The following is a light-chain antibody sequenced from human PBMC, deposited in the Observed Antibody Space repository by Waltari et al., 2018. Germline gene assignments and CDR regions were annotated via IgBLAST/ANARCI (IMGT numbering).Light chain of an antibody. CDR2: TNN. V-gene: IGLV1-44*01. CDR1: SSNTGSNT. J-gene: IGLJ2*01. Sequence: QSVLTQPPSTSGTPGQRVTISCSGSSSNTGSNTVNWYQQLPGTAPKLLIYTNNQRPSGVPDRFSGSKSGTSASLAISGLQSEDEAGYYCAAWDDSLNGVVFGGGTKLTVL. CDR3: AAWDDSLNGVV.